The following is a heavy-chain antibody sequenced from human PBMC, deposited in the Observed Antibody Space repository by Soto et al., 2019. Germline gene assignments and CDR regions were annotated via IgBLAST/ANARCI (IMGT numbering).Heavy chain of an antibody. CDR1: GFTFSSYA. V-gene: IGHV3-23*01. Sequence: EVQLLESGGGLVQPGGSLRLSCAASGFTFSSYAMSWVRQAPGKGLEWVSAISGSGGSTYYADSVKGRFSISRDNSKNTLYLPMNSLRAEDTAVYYCAKERGFGVVCLDYWGKGTLVTVSS. CDR3: AKERGFGVVCLDY. CDR2: ISGSGGST. D-gene: IGHD3-3*01. J-gene: IGHJ4*02.